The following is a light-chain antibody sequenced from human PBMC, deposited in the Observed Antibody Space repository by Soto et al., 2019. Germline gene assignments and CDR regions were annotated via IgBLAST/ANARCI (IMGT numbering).Light chain of an antibody. Sequence: QSVLTQPPSVSGAPGQRVTISCTGSSSNIGAGYDVHWYQQVPGTAPKLLIYSNSNRPSGVPDRFSGSKSGTSASLAITGLQAEDEADYYCQSYDNSLSGDWVFGGGTKLTVL. CDR2: SNS. J-gene: IGLJ3*02. V-gene: IGLV1-40*01. CDR1: SSNIGAGYD. CDR3: QSYDNSLSGDWV.